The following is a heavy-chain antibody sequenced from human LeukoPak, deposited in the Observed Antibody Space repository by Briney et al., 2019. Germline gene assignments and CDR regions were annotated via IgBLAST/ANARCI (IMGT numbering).Heavy chain of an antibody. CDR1: GFTFSSYS. CDR2: ISSSSSYI. J-gene: IGHJ3*02. Sequence: GGSLRLSCAASGFTFSSYSMNWVRQAPGKGLEWVSSISSSSSYIYYADSVKGRFTISRDNAKNSLYLQMNSLRAEDTAVYYCARDSQQPTLDDAFDIWGQGTMVTVSS. CDR3: ARDSQQPTLDDAFDI. D-gene: IGHD6-13*01. V-gene: IGHV3-21*01.